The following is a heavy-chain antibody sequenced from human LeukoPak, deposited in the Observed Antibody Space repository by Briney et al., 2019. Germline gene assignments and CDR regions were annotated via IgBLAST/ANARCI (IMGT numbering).Heavy chain of an antibody. CDR1: GGSFSGYY. V-gene: IGHV4-34*01. J-gene: IGHJ4*02. CDR2: INHSGST. Sequence: SETLSLTCAVYGGSFSGYYWSWIRQPPGKGLEWIGEINHSGSTNYNPSLKSRVTISVDTSKNQFSLKLSSVTAADTAVYYCARANYYDILTGFDYFDYWGQGTLVTVSS. CDR3: ARANYYDILTGFDYFDY. D-gene: IGHD3-9*01.